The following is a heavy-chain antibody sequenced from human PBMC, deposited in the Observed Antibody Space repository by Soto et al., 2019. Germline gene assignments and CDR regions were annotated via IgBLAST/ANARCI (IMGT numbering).Heavy chain of an antibody. Sequence: ASVKVSCKVSGYTLTELSMHWVRQAPGKGLEWMGGFDPEDGETIYAQKFQGRVTMTEDTSTDTAYMELSSLRSEETAVYYCATYLRSSSWYTYFYYWGQGTLVTVSS. D-gene: IGHD6-13*01. J-gene: IGHJ4*02. CDR2: FDPEDGET. CDR1: GYTLTELS. CDR3: ATYLRSSSWYTYFYY. V-gene: IGHV1-24*01.